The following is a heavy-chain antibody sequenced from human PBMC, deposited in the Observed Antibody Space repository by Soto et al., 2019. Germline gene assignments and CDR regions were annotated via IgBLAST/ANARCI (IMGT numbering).Heavy chain of an antibody. CDR2: ISSGGST. D-gene: IGHD1-26*01. CDR1: GFTVSSNY. J-gene: IGHJ4*02. CDR3: ATSGSKPCFDS. Sequence: GSLRLSCAASGFTVSSNYMNWVRQAPGKGLEWVSLISSGGSTYYADSVKGRFTISRDTSKNTLYLQMNSLRAEDTAVYYCATSGSKPCFDSWGQGNLVTVSS. V-gene: IGHV3-66*01.